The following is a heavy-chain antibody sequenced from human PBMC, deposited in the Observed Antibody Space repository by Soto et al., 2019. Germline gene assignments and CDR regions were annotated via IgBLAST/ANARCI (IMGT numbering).Heavy chain of an antibody. D-gene: IGHD4-17*01. CDR2: IIPFFGTA. J-gene: IGHJ4*02. CDR1: GGTFSTFG. CDR3: AKAAPMDAGDKYYYDF. V-gene: IGHV1-69*13. Sequence: SVKVSCKASGGTFSTFGISGVVQSPLQGLEWMGGIIPFFGTARYSQKFEDRITITADESTNTVYMDLRSLTSEDTAIYYCAKAAPMDAGDKYYYDFWGQGALVTVSS.